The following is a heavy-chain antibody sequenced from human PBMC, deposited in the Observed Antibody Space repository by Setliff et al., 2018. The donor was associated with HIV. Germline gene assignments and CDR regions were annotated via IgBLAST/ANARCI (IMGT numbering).Heavy chain of an antibody. Sequence: ASVKVSCKASGYNFDSFAVIWVRQAPGQGLEWMGWISGYNGQTKDAQKFQGRLIMTTDTATSTSYMEMRSLRSDDTAIYYCARVPTSSWYVTTQRTKEYFHQWGQGTLVTVSS. J-gene: IGHJ1*01. V-gene: IGHV1-18*01. CDR2: ISGYNGQT. CDR1: GYNFDSFA. D-gene: IGHD6-13*01. CDR3: ARVPTSSWYVTTQRTKEYFHQ.